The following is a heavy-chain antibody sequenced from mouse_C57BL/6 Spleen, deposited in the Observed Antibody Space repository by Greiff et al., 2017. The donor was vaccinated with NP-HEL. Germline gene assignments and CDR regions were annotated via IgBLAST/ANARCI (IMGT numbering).Heavy chain of an antibody. CDR3: ARRYSPFDY. D-gene: IGHD1-1*01. J-gene: IGHJ2*01. CDR2: IYPRSGNT. Sequence: LVESGAELARPGASVKLSCKASGYTFTSYGISWVKQRTGPGLEWIGEIYPRSGNTYYNEKFKGKATLTADKSSSTAYMELRSLTSEDSAVNFCARRYSPFDYWGQGTTLTVSS. V-gene: IGHV1-81*01. CDR1: GYTFTSYG.